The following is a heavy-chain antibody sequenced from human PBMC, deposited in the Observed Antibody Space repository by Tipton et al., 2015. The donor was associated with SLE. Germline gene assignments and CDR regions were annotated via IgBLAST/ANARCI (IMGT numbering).Heavy chain of an antibody. CDR2: IYYSGST. V-gene: IGHV4-59*08. Sequence: TLSLTCTVSGGSISSYYWTWIRQPPGKGLEWVGYIYYSGSTNYNPSLKSRVTMSLDTSKNQFSLKLSSVTAADTAVYYCARATDWNLSPDVWGKGTTVTVSS. D-gene: IGHD1-7*01. CDR1: GGSISSYY. J-gene: IGHJ6*04. CDR3: ARATDWNLSPDV.